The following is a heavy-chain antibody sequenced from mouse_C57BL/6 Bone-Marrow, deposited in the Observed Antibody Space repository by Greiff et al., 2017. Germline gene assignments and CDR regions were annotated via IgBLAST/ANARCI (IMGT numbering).Heavy chain of an antibody. Sequence: VQLQQSGPELVKPGASVKMSCKASGYTFTDYNMHWVKQSHGKSLEWIGYINPKNGGTSYNQKFKGKDTLTVNQSSSTAYMELRSLTSEDYAVYYCARGLRRYYFGYWGQGTTLTVSS. CDR1: GYTFTDYN. CDR2: INPKNGGT. CDR3: ARGLRRYYFGY. D-gene: IGHD2-4*01. J-gene: IGHJ2*01. V-gene: IGHV1-22*01.